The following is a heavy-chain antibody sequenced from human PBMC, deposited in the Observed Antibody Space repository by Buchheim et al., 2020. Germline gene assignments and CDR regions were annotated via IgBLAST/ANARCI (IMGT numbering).Heavy chain of an antibody. V-gene: IGHV4-39*01. Sequence: QLQLQESGPGLVKPSETLSLTCTVSGGSISSSSYYWGWIRQPPGKGLEWIGSIYYSGSTYYNPFLKSRVTISVDTSQNQFSLKLSSVTAADTAVYYCARGGDILTGYNWFDPWGQGTL. CDR1: GGSISSSSYY. D-gene: IGHD3-9*01. CDR3: ARGGDILTGYNWFDP. J-gene: IGHJ5*02. CDR2: IYYSGST.